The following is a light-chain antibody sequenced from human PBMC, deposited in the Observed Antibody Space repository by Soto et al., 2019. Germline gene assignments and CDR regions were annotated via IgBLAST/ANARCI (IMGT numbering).Light chain of an antibody. J-gene: IGLJ3*02. CDR2: GNT. CDR3: QAYDYSLTAFV. V-gene: IGLV1-40*01. Sequence: QSVLTQPPSVSGAPGQRVTISCTGKNSNLGAGYDVHRYQQLPGAAPKLVIFGNTNRPSGVPERFSGSKSGTSASLAFTGLQAEDEADYYCQAYDYSLTAFVFGGGTKLTVL. CDR1: NSNLGAGYD.